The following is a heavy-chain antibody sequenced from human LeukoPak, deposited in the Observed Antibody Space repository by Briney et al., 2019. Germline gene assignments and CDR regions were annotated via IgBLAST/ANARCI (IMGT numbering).Heavy chain of an antibody. CDR2: ISAYNGKT. CDR3: ARDGVSDSCGPTFFDY. D-gene: IGHD5-18*01. V-gene: IGHV1-18*01. Sequence: ASVKVSCKASGYTFTSYGISWVRQAPGQGLKGMGWISAYNGKTNYAQKLQGRVTMTTDTSTRTAYMELRSLRSDDTAVHYCARDGVSDSCGPTFFDYWGQGILVTVSS. J-gene: IGHJ4*02. CDR1: GYTFTSYG.